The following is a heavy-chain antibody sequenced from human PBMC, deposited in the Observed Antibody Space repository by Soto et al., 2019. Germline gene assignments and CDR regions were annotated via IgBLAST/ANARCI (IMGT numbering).Heavy chain of an antibody. D-gene: IGHD3-3*01. Sequence: GGSLRLSCAASGFTFSSYWMHWVRQAPGKGLVWVSRINSDGSSTSYADSVKGRSTISRDNAKNTLYLQMNSLRAEDTAVYYCARIAQEPYYDFWSGYYTGYYYYMDVWGKGTTVTVSS. J-gene: IGHJ6*03. V-gene: IGHV3-74*01. CDR1: GFTFSSYW. CDR3: ARIAQEPYYDFWSGYYTGYYYYMDV. CDR2: INSDGSST.